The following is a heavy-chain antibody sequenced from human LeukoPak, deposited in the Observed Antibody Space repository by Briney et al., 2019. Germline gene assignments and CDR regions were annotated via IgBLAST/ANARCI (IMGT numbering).Heavy chain of an antibody. D-gene: IGHD5-18*01. CDR3: ARDEDTAMAYDAFDI. J-gene: IGHJ3*02. Sequence: ASVKVSCKASGYTFTSYGISWVRQAPGQGLEWMGGIIPIFGTANYAQKFQGRVTITADETTSTAYMELSSLRSEDTAVYYCARDEDTAMAYDAFDIWGQGTMVTVSS. CDR1: GYTFTSYG. V-gene: IGHV1-69*13. CDR2: IIPIFGTA.